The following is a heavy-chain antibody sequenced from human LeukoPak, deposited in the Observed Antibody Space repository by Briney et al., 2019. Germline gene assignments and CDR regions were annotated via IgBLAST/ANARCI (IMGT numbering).Heavy chain of an antibody. CDR3: AKQMVERPHYYYMDV. Sequence: GGSLRLSCAASGFIFSSFGMHWVRQAPGKGLEWVAFIQDDESNKFYADSVKGRFTISRDNSKNTLFLQLNSLRPEDTALYYCAKQMVERPHYYYMDVWGKGTTVTVSS. CDR2: IQDDESNK. V-gene: IGHV3-30*02. D-gene: IGHD2-15*01. CDR1: GFIFSSFG. J-gene: IGHJ6*03.